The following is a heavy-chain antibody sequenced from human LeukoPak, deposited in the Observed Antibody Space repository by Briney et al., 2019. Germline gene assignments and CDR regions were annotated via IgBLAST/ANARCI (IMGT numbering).Heavy chain of an antibody. CDR3: ARQNRAFYYMDV. CDR2: IYSNGNT. CDR1: GGAIRFYH. J-gene: IGHJ6*03. V-gene: IGHV4-4*07. Sequence: PSETLSLTCTVSGGAIRFYHWSWIQQPAGKGLEWIGRIYSNGNTNYNPSLKSQVTMSLDTSKSQLSLQLISVTAADTAVYYCARQNRAFYYMDVWGQGTTVTVSS.